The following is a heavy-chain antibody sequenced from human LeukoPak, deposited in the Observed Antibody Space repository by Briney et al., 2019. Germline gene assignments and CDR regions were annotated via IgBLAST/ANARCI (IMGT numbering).Heavy chain of an antibody. V-gene: IGHV4-59*01. J-gene: IGHJ3*01. CDR1: GGSISSYY. D-gene: IGHD6-13*01. Sequence: PSETLSLTCTVSGGSISSYYWSWVRQPPGKGLEWIGFVYYTGSTNYSPSLKSRVTISVDTSKNQFSLKLRSVTAADTAVYYCARISSSNWYNERGAFDVWGQGTMVTVSS. CDR2: VYYTGST. CDR3: ARISSSNWYNERGAFDV.